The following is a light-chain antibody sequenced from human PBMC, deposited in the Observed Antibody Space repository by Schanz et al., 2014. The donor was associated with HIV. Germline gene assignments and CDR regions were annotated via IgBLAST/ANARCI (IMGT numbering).Light chain of an antibody. J-gene: IGLJ3*02. CDR3: AAWDDNLDGWV. CDR2: GNS. V-gene: IGLV1-44*01. Sequence: QSVLTQPPSASGTPGQRVTISCSGSSSNFRSNAVNWYQQLPETAPKLLIYGNSNRPSGVPDRFSGSKSGTSASLAITGLQAEDEADYYCAAWDDNLDGWVFGGGTKLTVL. CDR1: SSNFRSNA.